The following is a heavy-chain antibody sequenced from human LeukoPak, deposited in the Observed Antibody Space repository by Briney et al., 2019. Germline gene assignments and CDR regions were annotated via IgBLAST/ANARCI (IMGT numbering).Heavy chain of an antibody. V-gene: IGHV1-2*02. CDR3: AREGATPQGEGFDY. J-gene: IGHJ4*02. D-gene: IGHD1-26*01. CDR1: GYTCTGYY. Sequence: GASVKVSCKASGYTCTGYYMHWVRQAPGQGLEWMGWINPNSGGTNYTQKVQGRVTMTRDTSISTAYMELSRLRSDDTAVYYCAREGATPQGEGFDYWGQGTLVTVSS. CDR2: INPNSGGT.